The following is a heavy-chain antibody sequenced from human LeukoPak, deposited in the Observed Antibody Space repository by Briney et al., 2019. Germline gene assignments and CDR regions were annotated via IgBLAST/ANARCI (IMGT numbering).Heavy chain of an antibody. V-gene: IGHV3-30*02. Sequence: GGSLRLSCAASGFTFRSYGMHWVRQAPGKGLEWVAFIRYDGSNEYYTDSAKGRFTISRDNSKNTLNLQMNSLRAEDTAVYYCAKVAGEISRHDAFDIWGQGTMVTVSS. D-gene: IGHD3-16*01. CDR1: GFTFRSYG. CDR3: AKVAGEISRHDAFDI. J-gene: IGHJ3*02. CDR2: IRYDGSNE.